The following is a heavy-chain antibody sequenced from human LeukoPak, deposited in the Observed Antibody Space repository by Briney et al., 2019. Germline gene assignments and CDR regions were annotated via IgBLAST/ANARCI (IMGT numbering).Heavy chain of an antibody. V-gene: IGHV3-74*01. CDR3: ARGWYGPDS. CDR1: GVTFSSHS. J-gene: IGHJ5*01. CDR2: ISRDGTST. D-gene: IGHD2-15*01. Sequence: GGSLRLSCAASGVTFSSHSMHWVRQAPGKGLVWVSGISRDGTSTNYADAVKGRFTISRDNAKNTLYLQMNSLRVEDTAVYSCARGWYGPDSCGQGSLVTVSS.